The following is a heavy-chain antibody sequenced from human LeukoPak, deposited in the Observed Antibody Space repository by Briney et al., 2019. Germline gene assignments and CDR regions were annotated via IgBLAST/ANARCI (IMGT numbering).Heavy chain of an antibody. V-gene: IGHV1-2*02. D-gene: IGHD3-3*01. J-gene: IGHJ4*02. CDR3: ARDIRPRVESFDY. CDR2: IGPNNGVT. CDR1: GYTFTDYS. Sequence: ASVKVSCKASGYTFTDYSLHWVRQAPGQGLEWMGWIGPNNGVTNYAQKFQGKVTMTRDTSINTAYMELSSLTSGDTAVYYCARDIRPRVESFDYWGQGTLVTVSS.